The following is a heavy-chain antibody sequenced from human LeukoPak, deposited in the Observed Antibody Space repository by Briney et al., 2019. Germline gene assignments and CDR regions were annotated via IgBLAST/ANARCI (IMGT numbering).Heavy chain of an antibody. CDR1: GFTFDDYA. CDR3: AKDDDSSGSLDY. J-gene: IGHJ4*02. Sequence: PGGSLRLSCAASGFTFDDYAMHWVRQAPGKGLEWVSGISWNSGSIGYADSVKGRFTIPRDNAKNSLYLQMNSLRAEDTALYYCAKDDDSSGSLDYWGQGTLVTVSS. V-gene: IGHV3-9*01. CDR2: ISWNSGSI. D-gene: IGHD6-19*01.